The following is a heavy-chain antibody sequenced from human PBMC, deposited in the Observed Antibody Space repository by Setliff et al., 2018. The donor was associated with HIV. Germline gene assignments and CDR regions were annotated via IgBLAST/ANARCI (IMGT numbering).Heavy chain of an antibody. V-gene: IGHV3-30*04. J-gene: IGHJ4*02. CDR3: VRDPIEGYPDYFDY. Sequence: PGGSLRLSCAASGFTFRSYAMHWVRQAPGKGLEWVADISHDGSIEDYADSVRGRFTISRDNSENTLFLQMNSLRPEDTATYYCVRDPIEGYPDYFDYWGQGTLVTVSS. D-gene: IGHD1-26*01. CDR2: ISHDGSIE. CDR1: GFTFRSYA.